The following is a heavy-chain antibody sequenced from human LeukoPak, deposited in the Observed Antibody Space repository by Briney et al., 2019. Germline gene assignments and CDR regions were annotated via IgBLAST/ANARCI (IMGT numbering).Heavy chain of an antibody. J-gene: IGHJ6*02. D-gene: IGHD2-2*01. Sequence: ASVKVSCKASGYTFTSYGISWVRQAPGQGLEWMGWISAYNGNTNYAQKLQGRVTMTTDTSTSTAYMEPRSLRSDDTAVYYCARESYCSSTSCYSDYYYGMDVWGQGTTVTVSS. CDR1: GYTFTSYG. V-gene: IGHV1-18*01. CDR3: ARESYCSSTSCYSDYYYGMDV. CDR2: ISAYNGNT.